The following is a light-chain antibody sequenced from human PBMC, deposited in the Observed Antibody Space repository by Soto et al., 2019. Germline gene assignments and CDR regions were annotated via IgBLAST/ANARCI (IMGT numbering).Light chain of an antibody. J-gene: IGKJ4*01. CDR2: SAS. Sequence: DIQMTQSPSTLSASVGDRVIITCRASQSVSGWLAWYRQKPGKAPELLIYSASTLETGVPSRFSGSGSGTDSTLSVSSLQREDFATYYCQQYERYPPTFGGGTKVEIK. CDR3: QQYERYPPT. CDR1: QSVSGW. V-gene: IGKV1-5*03.